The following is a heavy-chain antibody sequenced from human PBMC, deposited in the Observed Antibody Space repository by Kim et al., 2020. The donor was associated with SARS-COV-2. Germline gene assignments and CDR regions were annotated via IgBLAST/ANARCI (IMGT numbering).Heavy chain of an antibody. Sequence: GGSLRLSCAASGFTFSDYYMSWIRQAPGKGLEWVAYISSSSSYTNYADSVKGRFTISRDNAKKSLYLQMNSLRAEDTAVYYCARDVGYCSGGSCYSFGMDVWGQGTTVTVSS. CDR3: ARDVGYCSGGSCYSFGMDV. V-gene: IGHV3-11*05. J-gene: IGHJ6*02. CDR1: GFTFSDYY. CDR2: ISSSSSYT. D-gene: IGHD2-15*01.